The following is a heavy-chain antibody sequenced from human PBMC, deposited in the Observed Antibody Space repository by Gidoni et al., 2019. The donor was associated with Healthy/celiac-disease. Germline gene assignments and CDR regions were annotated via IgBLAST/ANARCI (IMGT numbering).Heavy chain of an antibody. V-gene: IGHV3-33*01. CDR1: GFTFSSYG. CDR3: ARDPVVAAPFDY. J-gene: IGHJ4*02. CDR2: IWYDGSNK. D-gene: IGHD2-15*01. Sequence: QVQLVESGGGVVQPGRSLRLSGAASGFTFSSYGMHWVRQAPGKGLEWVAVIWYDGSNKYYADSVKGRFTISRDNSKNTLYLQMNSLRAEDTAMYYCARDPVVAAPFDYWGQGTLVTVSS.